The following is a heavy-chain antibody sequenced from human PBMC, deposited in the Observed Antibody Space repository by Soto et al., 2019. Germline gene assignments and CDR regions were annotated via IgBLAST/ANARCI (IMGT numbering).Heavy chain of an antibody. Sequence: EVQLLESGGGLVQPGGSLRLSCAASGFTFSSYAMSWVRQAPGKGLEWVSAISGSDGSTYYADSVKGRFTISRDNSKNTLYLQMNSLRAEDTAVYYCAKDHADGDYVGWLDPWGQGTLVTVSS. D-gene: IGHD4-17*01. V-gene: IGHV3-23*01. J-gene: IGHJ5*02. CDR3: AKDHADGDYVGWLDP. CDR1: GFTFSSYA. CDR2: ISGSDGST.